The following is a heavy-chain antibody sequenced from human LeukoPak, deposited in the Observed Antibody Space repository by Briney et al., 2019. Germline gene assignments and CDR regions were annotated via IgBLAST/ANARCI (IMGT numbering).Heavy chain of an antibody. Sequence: GGSLRLSCAAAGFTFSSYWMSWVRQAPGKGLEWVANIKQHGSEKYYVDSVKGRFTISRDNAKNSLFLQMNSLRAEDTAVYYCAREGRESSGYDYWGQGTLVTVSS. D-gene: IGHD3-22*01. CDR1: GFTFSSYW. V-gene: IGHV3-7*01. CDR2: IKQHGSEK. J-gene: IGHJ4*02. CDR3: AREGRESSGYDY.